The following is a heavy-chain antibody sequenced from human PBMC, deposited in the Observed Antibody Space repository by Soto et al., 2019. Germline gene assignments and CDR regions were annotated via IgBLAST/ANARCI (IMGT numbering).Heavy chain of an antibody. D-gene: IGHD3-9*01. CDR3: ARGGSNDWQVAFDI. J-gene: IGHJ3*02. Sequence: QLQQWGAGLLKPSETLSLTCVVSGGSFSTYYYNWIRQAPGKGLEWIGEINHSGSNNYSPSLKSGVTMSLDTSKNQFSRKLTSVTAADTAVYYGARGGSNDWQVAFDIGGQGTMVTVSS. V-gene: IGHV4-34*01. CDR1: GGSFSTYY. CDR2: INHSGSN.